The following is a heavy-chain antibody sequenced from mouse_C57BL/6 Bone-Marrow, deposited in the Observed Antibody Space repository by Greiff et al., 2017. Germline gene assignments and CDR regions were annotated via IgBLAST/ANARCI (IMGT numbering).Heavy chain of an antibody. CDR1: GYTFTSYW. Sequence: QVQLQQSGAELVMPGASVKLSCKASGYTFTSYWMHWVKQRPGQGLEWIGEIDPSDSYTNYNQKFKGKSTLTVDKSSSTAYMQLSSLTSEDSAVYYGARGGCYLDYWGQGTTLTVSA. V-gene: IGHV1-69*01. CDR3: ARGGCYLDY. J-gene: IGHJ2*01. CDR2: IDPSDSYT.